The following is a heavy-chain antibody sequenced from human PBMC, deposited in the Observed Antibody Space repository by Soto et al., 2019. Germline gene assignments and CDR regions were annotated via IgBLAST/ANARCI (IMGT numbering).Heavy chain of an antibody. D-gene: IGHD5-18*01. J-gene: IGHJ4*02. CDR3: ARSSLIQLFDY. V-gene: IGHV4-34*01. Sequence: AETLSLTCAVYGGSFSGYYWSWIRQPPGKGLEWIGEINHSGSTNYNPSLKSRGTISVDTSKNQFSLKLSSVTAADTAVYYCARSSLIQLFDYWGQGTLVTVSS. CDR1: GGSFSGYY. CDR2: INHSGST.